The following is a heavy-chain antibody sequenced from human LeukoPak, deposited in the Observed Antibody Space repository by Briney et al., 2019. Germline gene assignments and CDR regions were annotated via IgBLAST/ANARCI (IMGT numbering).Heavy chain of an antibody. CDR1: GGSFSGYY. J-gene: IGHJ6*03. CDR2: INHSGST. CDR3: ARHGWGSSSRYYYYYYMDV. V-gene: IGHV4-34*01. Sequence: SETLSLTCAVYGGSFSGYYWSWIRQPPGKGLEWIGEINHSGSTNYNPSLKSRVTISVDTSKNQFSLKLSSVTAADTAVYYCARHGWGSSSRYYYYYYMDVWGKGTTVTISS. D-gene: IGHD3-16*01.